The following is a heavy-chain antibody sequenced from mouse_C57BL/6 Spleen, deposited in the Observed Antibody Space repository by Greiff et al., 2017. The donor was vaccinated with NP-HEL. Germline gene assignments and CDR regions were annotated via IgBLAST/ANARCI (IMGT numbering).Heavy chain of an antibody. D-gene: IGHD3-3*01. J-gene: IGHJ2*01. CDR3: ARRRATLTDYFDY. V-gene: IGHV1-53*01. CDR1: GYTFTSYW. CDR2: INPSNGGT. Sequence: QVQLKESGTELVKPGASVKLSCKASGYTFTSYWMHWVKQRPGQGLEWIGNINPSNGGTNYNEKFKSKATLTVDKSSSTAYMQLSSLTSEDSAVYYCARRRATLTDYFDYWGQGTTLTVSS.